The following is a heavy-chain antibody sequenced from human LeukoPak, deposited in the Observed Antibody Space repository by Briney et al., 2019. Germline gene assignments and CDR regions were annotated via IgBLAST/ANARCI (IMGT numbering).Heavy chain of an antibody. CDR2: ISSSGKTA. D-gene: IGHD2-2*01. CDR3: ARDRCSSISCYFDY. Sequence: GGSLRLSCAASGFTFSSYEMNWVRQAPGKGLEWLSYISSSGKTAYYADSVKGRFTISRDNAKNSLYLEMNSLRAEDTAVYYCARDRCSSISCYFDYWGQGTLVTVPS. V-gene: IGHV3-48*03. CDR1: GFTFSSYE. J-gene: IGHJ4*02.